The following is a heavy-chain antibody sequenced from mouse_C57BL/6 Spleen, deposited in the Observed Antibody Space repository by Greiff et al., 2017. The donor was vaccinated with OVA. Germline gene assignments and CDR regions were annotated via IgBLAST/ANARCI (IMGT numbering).Heavy chain of an antibody. CDR3: AREGVREYGFAY. D-gene: IGHD5-1*01. CDR2: IYPRSGNT. J-gene: IGHJ3*01. Sequence: VQLQQSGAELARPGASVKLSCKASGYTFTSYGISWVKQRTGQGLEWIGGIYPRSGNTYYNEKFKGKATLTADKSSSTAYMELRSLTSEDSAVYFCAREGVREYGFAYWGQGTLVTVSA. CDR1: GYTFTSYG. V-gene: IGHV1-81*01.